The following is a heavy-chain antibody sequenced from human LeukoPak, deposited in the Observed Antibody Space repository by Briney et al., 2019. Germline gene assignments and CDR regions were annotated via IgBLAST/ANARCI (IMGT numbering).Heavy chain of an antibody. CDR3: ARVSYQSSSSWFYFDY. CDR1: GVSISSHY. D-gene: IGHD6-13*01. CDR2: IYYSGST. J-gene: IGHJ4*02. Sequence: SETLSLTCTVSGVSISSHYWSWLRQPPGKGLEWVGYIYYSGSTNYNPSLKSRVTISVDTSKNQFSLKLSSVTAADTAVYYCARVSYQSSSSWFYFDYWGQGTLVTVSS. V-gene: IGHV4-59*11.